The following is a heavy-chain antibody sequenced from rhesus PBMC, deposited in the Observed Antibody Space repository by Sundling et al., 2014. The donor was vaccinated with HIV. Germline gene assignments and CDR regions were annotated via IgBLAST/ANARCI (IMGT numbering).Heavy chain of an antibody. D-gene: IGHD3-28*01. CDR3: VRDLKYDSWYYYGLES. Sequence: QVQLQESGPGLVKPSETLSLTCAVSGGSFSGYYWGWIRQPPGKGLEYIGYISGSSGSTNYNPSLKSRVTISKDTSKNQFSLKLSSVTAADTAVYYCVRDLKYDSWYYYGLESWGQGVVVTVSP. J-gene: IGHJ6*01. V-gene: IGHV4-99*02. CDR1: GGSFSGYY. CDR2: ISGSSGST.